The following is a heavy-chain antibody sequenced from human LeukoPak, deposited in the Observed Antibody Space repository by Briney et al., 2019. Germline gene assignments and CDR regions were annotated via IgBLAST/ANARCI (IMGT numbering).Heavy chain of an antibody. CDR3: ARGPDIVVVPDNAFDI. D-gene: IGHD2-2*01. CDR2: INHSGST. CDR1: GGSFSGYY. J-gene: IGHJ3*02. V-gene: IGHV4-34*01. Sequence: SETLSLTCAVYGGSFSGYYWSWIRQPPGKGLEWIGEINHSGSTNYNPSLKSRVTISVDTSKNQFSLKPSSVTAADTAVYYCARGPDIVVVPDNAFDIWGQGTMVTVSS.